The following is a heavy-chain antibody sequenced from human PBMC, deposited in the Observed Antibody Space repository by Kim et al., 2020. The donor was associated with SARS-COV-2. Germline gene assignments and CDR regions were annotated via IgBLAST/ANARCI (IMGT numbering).Heavy chain of an antibody. J-gene: IGHJ5*02. CDR3: ARIFKGPGP. D-gene: IGHD3-3*01. V-gene: IGHV4-38-2*02. CDR1: GYSISSGYY. Sequence: SETLSLTCTVSGYSISSGYYWGWIRQPPGKGLEWIGSIYHSGSTYYNPSLKSRVTISVDTSKNQFSLKLSSVTAADTAVYYCARIFKGPGPWGQGTLVTVSS. CDR2: IYHSGST.